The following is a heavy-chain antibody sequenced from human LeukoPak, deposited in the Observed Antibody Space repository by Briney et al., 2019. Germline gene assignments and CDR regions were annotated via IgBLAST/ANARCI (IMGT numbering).Heavy chain of an antibody. J-gene: IGHJ4*02. Sequence: GGSLRLSCAASGFTVSSNYMSWVRQAPGKGLELVSVIYSGGSTYYADSVKGRFTISRDNSKNTLYLQMHSLRAEDTAVYYCARAMAAGVESLDYWGQGTLVTVSS. V-gene: IGHV3-53*01. CDR2: IYSGGST. D-gene: IGHD6-13*01. CDR1: GFTVSSNY. CDR3: ARAMAAGVESLDY.